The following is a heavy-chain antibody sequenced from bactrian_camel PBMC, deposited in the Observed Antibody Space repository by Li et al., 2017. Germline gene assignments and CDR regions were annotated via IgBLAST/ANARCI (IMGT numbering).Heavy chain of an antibody. Sequence: QLVESGGGLVEPGGSLRLSCAADESDFSANLMSWVRQAPGKEREGVAVIAGSGSPGYADSVKGRFTISRDNAKNTMYLQMSSLKPEDTAVYYCVGDTGMGWGQGTQVTVS. V-gene: IGHV3S53*01. CDR1: ESDFSANL. J-gene: IGHJ4*01. D-gene: IGHD3*01. CDR2: IAGSGSP. CDR3: VGDTGMG.